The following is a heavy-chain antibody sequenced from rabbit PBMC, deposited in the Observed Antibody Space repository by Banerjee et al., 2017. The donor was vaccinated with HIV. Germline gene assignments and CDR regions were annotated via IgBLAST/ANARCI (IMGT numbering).Heavy chain of an antibody. CDR3: ARDTATSFSTYGMDL. Sequence: QEQVVESGGGLVQPEGSLTLTCTASGFSLSASDFIYWVRQAPGKGLEWIACTVGGRTTFTYYASWAKGRFTISKASSTTVTLQMTSLTAADTATYFCARDTATSFSTYGMDLWGPGTLVTVS. D-gene: IGHD1-1*01. CDR2: TVGGRTTFT. CDR1: GFSLSASDF. V-gene: IGHV1S45*01. J-gene: IGHJ6*01.